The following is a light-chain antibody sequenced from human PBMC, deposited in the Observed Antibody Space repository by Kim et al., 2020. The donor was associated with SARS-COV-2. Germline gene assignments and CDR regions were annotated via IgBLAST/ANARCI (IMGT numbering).Light chain of an antibody. J-gene: IGKJ4*01. V-gene: IGKV1-12*01. Sequence: ASVGDRVSITGRASHDIRTFLAWYQQRPGRAPKLLIYSASNLESGVPSRFSGSGSGTEFTLTISSLQPEDIATYYCQQPTSFPLTFGGGTKVDIK. CDR1: HDIRTF. CDR2: SAS. CDR3: QQPTSFPLT.